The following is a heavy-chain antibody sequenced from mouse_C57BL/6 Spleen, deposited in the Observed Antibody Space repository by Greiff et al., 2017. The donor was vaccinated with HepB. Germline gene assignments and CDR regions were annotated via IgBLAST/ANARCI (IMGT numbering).Heavy chain of an antibody. CDR1: GFTFSSYA. Sequence: EVKVVESGGGLVKPGGSLKLSCAASGFTFSSYAMSWVRQTPEKRLEWVATISDGGSYTYYPDNVKGRFTISRDNAKNNLYMQMSQLKSEDTAMYYCAREEGYGNYFDDWGKGTTLTVSS. J-gene: IGHJ2*01. CDR3: AREEGYGNYFDD. D-gene: IGHD1-1*01. V-gene: IGHV5-4*01. CDR2: ISDGGSYT.